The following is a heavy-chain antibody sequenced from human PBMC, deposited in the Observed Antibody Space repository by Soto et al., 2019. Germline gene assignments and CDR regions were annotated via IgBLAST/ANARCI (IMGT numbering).Heavy chain of an antibody. CDR3: ARDLAPMITFGGVIIDY. D-gene: IGHD3-16*01. J-gene: IGHJ4*02. CDR2: ISAYNGNT. Sequence: ASVKVSCKASGYTFTSYGISWVRQAPGQGLEWVGWISAYNGNTNYAQKLQGRVTMTTDTSTSTAYMELRSLRSDDTAVYYCARDLAPMITFGGVIIDYWGQGTLVTSPQ. CDR1: GYTFTSYG. V-gene: IGHV1-18*04.